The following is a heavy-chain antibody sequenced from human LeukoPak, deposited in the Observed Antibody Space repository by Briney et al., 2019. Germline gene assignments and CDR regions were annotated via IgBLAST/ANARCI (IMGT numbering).Heavy chain of an antibody. V-gene: IGHV3-9*01. CDR1: GFTFDDYA. Sequence: GRSLRLSCAASGFTFDDYAMHWVRQAPGKGLEWVSGISWNSGSIGYADSVKGRFTISRDNAKNSLYLQMNSLRAEDTALYYCAKDSAAAGTHWVDYWGQGTLVTVSS. CDR2: ISWNSGSI. CDR3: AKDSAAAGTHWVDY. D-gene: IGHD6-13*01. J-gene: IGHJ4*02.